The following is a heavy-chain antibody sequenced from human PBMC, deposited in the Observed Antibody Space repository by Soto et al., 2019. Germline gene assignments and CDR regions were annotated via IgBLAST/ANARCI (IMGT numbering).Heavy chain of an antibody. CDR3: AKGSVAAARGYFDY. CDR1: GFTFRSYG. D-gene: IGHD6-13*01. V-gene: IGHV3-23*01. CDR2: ISGSGSVT. J-gene: IGHJ4*02. Sequence: HPGGSLRLSCAASGFTFRSYGLSWVRQAPGKGLEWVSDISGSGSVTNYADSVKGRFTISRDNSNNTLSLQMDSLRAEDTAVYYCAKGSVAAARGYFDYWGQGTRVTVSS.